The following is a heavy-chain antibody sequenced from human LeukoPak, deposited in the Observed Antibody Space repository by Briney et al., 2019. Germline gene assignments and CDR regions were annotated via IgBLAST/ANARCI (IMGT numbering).Heavy chain of an antibody. CDR3: ARAPDDAFDI. V-gene: IGHV4-59*12. Sequence: PSETLSLTCTVSGGSISSYYWSWIRQPPGKGLEWIGYIYYSGSTYYNPSLKSRVTISVDTSKNQFSLKLSSVTAADTAVYYCARAPDDAFDIWGQGTMVTVSS. CDR1: GGSISSYY. CDR2: IYYSGST. J-gene: IGHJ3*02.